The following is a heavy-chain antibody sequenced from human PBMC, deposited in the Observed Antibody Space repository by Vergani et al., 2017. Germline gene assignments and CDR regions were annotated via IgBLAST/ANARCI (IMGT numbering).Heavy chain of an antibody. CDR1: GFSIDNGYY. V-gene: IGHV4-38-2*01. CDR2: IYRTGRT. J-gene: IGHJ4*02. CDR3: ARRSGSVYDIFSGTQYFFDF. D-gene: IGHD3-9*01. Sequence: QVQLQESGPGLVKPSETLSLTCAVSGFSIDNGYYWDWIRQPPGKGLEWIGRIYRTGRTHFNPSLKSRVTISVDTSNNHFSLRLNSLTAADTAVYYCARRSGSVYDIFSGTQYFFDFWGQGTLVTVSS.